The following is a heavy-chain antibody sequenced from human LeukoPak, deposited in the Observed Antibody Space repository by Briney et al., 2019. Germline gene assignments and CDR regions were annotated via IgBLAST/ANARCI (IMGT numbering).Heavy chain of an antibody. V-gene: IGHV3-21*01. CDR3: AIPSSRQLAGYLPDGFDI. Sequence: GGSLRLSCAASGFIFSSYSMSWDRQAPGKGLEWVSSISSSGTYVYYADSVKGRFTISRDNAKNSLSLQMNSLRADDAAVYYCAIPSSRQLAGYLPDGFDIWGQGTMVTVSS. CDR1: GFIFSSYS. CDR2: ISSSGTYV. D-gene: IGHD3-9*01. J-gene: IGHJ3*02.